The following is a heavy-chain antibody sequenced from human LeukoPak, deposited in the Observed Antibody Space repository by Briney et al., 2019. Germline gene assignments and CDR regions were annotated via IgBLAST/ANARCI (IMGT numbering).Heavy chain of an antibody. CDR3: ARVVVVAATGFDP. V-gene: IGHV3-48*01. D-gene: IGHD2-15*01. CDR2: ISSSSSTI. Sequence: PGGSLRLSCAASGFTFSSYSVNWVRQAPGKGLEWVSYISSSSSTIYYADSVKGRFTISRDNAKNSLYLQMNSLRAEDTAVYYCARVVVVAATGFDPWGQGTLVTVSS. J-gene: IGHJ5*02. CDR1: GFTFSSYS.